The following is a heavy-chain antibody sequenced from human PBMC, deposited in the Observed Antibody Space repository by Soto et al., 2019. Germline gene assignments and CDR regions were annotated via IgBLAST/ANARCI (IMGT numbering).Heavy chain of an antibody. V-gene: IGHV4-39*01. J-gene: IGHJ6*02. CDR2: IYYSGIT. CDR1: GGSISSSIYY. D-gene: IGHD2-21*02. CDR3: AKQTRGTVVTRGYYYGMDV. Sequence: SETLSLTCTVSGGSISSSIYYGVWIRQPPGKVLDWIGSIYYSGITYYNPSLKSRVTISVDTSKNQFSLKLSSVTAADTAVYYCAKQTRGTVVTRGYYYGMDVWGQGTTVTVSS.